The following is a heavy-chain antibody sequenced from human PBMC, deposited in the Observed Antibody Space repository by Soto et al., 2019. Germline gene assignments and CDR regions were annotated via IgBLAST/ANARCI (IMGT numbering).Heavy chain of an antibody. Sequence: PGESLKISCKASGYSFTTDWIGWVLQMPGKGLEWMGIIYPGDSDTKYSPSLQGQVSISADTSISTAYLQWTSLKASDTAMYYCARSRRGAYSSGWYSPSGYYNYGIDVWGQGTKVTVSS. J-gene: IGHJ6*02. D-gene: IGHD6-19*01. CDR1: GYSFTTDW. V-gene: IGHV5-51*01. CDR3: ARSRRGAYSSGWYSPSGYYNYGIDV. CDR2: IYPGDSDT.